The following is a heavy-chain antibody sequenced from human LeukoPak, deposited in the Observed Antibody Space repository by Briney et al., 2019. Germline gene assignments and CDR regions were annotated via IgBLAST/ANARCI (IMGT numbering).Heavy chain of an antibody. Sequence: SETLSLTCAVYGGSFSGYYWSWIRQPPGKGLEWIGEINHSGSTNYNPSLKSRVTISVDTSKNQFSLKLSSVTAADTAVYYCARMDSSGYSSDYWGQGTLVTVSS. CDR1: GGSFSGYY. D-gene: IGHD3-22*01. CDR3: ARMDSSGYSSDY. V-gene: IGHV4-34*01. CDR2: INHSGST. J-gene: IGHJ4*02.